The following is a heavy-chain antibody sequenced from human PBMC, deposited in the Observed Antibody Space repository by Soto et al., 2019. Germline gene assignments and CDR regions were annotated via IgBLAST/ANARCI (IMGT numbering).Heavy chain of an antibody. CDR2: IGDGGDT. CDR3: ARGHSPDGAYYYYYCMDV. J-gene: IGHJ6*02. Sequence: PGGSLRLSCAASGFSFISYDMHWVRHPTGRGLEWVASIGDGGDTHYSGSVKGRFTISRENAKNSLYLQVNSLRVGDTAVYYCARGHSPDGAYYYYYCMDVWGQGTTVTVSS. CDR1: GFSFISYD. D-gene: IGHD1-26*01. V-gene: IGHV3-13*01.